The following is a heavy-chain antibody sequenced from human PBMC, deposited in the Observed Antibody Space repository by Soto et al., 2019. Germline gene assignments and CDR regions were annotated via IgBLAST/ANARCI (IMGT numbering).Heavy chain of an antibody. CDR1: GYAFTTYG. V-gene: IGHV1-18*01. CDR2: ISAHNGNT. D-gene: IGHD1-1*01. Sequence: QVHLVQSGAEVKKPGASVKVSCKGSGYAFTTYGITWVRQAPGQGLEWMGWISAHNGNTNYAQKLQGRVTVTRDTSTSTAYMELRSLRCNDTAVYYGARGRYGDYWGQGALVTVSS. CDR3: ARGRYGDY. J-gene: IGHJ4*02.